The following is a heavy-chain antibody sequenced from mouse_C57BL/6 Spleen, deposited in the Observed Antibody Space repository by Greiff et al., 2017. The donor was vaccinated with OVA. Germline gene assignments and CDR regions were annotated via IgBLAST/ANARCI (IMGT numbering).Heavy chain of an antibody. CDR3: ARGGGSSSYAMDY. Sequence: EVQGVESGGDLVKPGGSLKLSCAASGFTFSSYGMSWVRQTPDKRLEWVATISSGGSYTYYPDSVKGRFTISRDNAKNTLYLQMSSLKSEDTAMYYCARGGGSSSYAMDYWGQGTSVTVSS. J-gene: IGHJ4*01. CDR1: GFTFSSYG. D-gene: IGHD1-1*01. V-gene: IGHV5-6*01. CDR2: ISSGGSYT.